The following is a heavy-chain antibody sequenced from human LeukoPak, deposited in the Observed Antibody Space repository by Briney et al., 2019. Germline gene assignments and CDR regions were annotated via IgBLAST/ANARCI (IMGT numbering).Heavy chain of an antibody. J-gene: IGHJ4*02. CDR3: ARESSYGYVDY. CDR1: GFTVSSNY. CDR2: IYSGGST. Sequence: GGSLRLSCAASGFTVSSNYMSWVRQAPGKGLEWVSVIYSGGSTYYADSVKGRFTNSRDNSKNTLYLQMNSLRAEDTAVYYCARESSYGYVDYWGQGTLVTVSS. V-gene: IGHV3-66*02. D-gene: IGHD5-18*01.